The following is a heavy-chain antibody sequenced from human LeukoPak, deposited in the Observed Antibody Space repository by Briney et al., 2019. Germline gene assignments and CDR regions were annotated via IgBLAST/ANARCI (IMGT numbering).Heavy chain of an antibody. D-gene: IGHD3-3*01. CDR1: GFTFSSYA. J-gene: IGHJ5*02. CDR3: AKDPRSRFWSGYEIENWFDP. Sequence: GGSLRLSCAASGFTFSSYAMSWVRQAPGKGLEWVSAISGSGGSTYYADSVKGRFTISRDNSKNTLYLQMNSLRAEDTAVYYCAKDPRSRFWSGYEIENWFDPWGQGTLVTVSS. CDR2: ISGSGGST. V-gene: IGHV3-23*01.